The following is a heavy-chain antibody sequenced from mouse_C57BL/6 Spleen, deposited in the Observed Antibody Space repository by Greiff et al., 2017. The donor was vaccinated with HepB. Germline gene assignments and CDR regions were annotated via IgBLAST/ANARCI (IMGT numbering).Heavy chain of an antibody. Sequence: EVHLVESGGGLVKPGGSLKLSCAASGFTFSSYAMSWVRQTPEKRLEWVATISDGGSYTYYPDNVKGRFTISRDNAKNNLYLQMSHLKSEDTAMYYCASDGYLAYWGQGTLVTVSA. CDR1: GFTFSSYA. J-gene: IGHJ3*01. D-gene: IGHD2-2*01. V-gene: IGHV5-4*01. CDR3: ASDGYLAY. CDR2: ISDGGSYT.